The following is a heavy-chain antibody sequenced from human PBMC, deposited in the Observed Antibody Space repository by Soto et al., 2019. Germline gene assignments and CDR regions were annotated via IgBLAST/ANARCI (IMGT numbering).Heavy chain of an antibody. Sequence: PGGSLRLSCAASGFTFSSYSMNWVRQAPGKGLEWVSSISSSSSYIYYADSVKGRFTISRDNAKNSLYLQMNSLRAEDTAVYYCARALYDYGVFNWFDPWGQGTLVTVSS. D-gene: IGHD4-17*01. V-gene: IGHV3-21*01. CDR1: GFTFSSYS. CDR3: ARALYDYGVFNWFDP. CDR2: ISSSSSYI. J-gene: IGHJ5*02.